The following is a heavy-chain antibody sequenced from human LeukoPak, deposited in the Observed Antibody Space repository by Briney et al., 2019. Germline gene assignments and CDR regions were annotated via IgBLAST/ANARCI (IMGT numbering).Heavy chain of an antibody. CDR1: GFTFTSYA. Sequence: GGSLRLSCAASGFTFTSYAMNWVRQAPGKGLEWVSAISGSGGSTYYADSVKGRFTISRDNSKNTMSLQMNSLRAEDTAVYYCAKGGAYYYDSSGYYFWGQGTLVTVSS. CDR2: ISGSGGST. V-gene: IGHV3-23*01. J-gene: IGHJ4*02. CDR3: AKGGAYYYDSSGYYF. D-gene: IGHD3-22*01.